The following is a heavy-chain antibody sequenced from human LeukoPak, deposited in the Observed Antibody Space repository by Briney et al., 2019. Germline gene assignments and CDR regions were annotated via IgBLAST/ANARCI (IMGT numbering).Heavy chain of an antibody. V-gene: IGHV4-61*01. CDR2: IYYSGST. Sequence: SETLSLTCTVSGGSISSSSYYWSWIRQPPGKGLEWIGYIYYSGSTNYNPSLKSRVTISVDTSKNQFSLKLSSVTAADTAVYYCAREANYYDSSGYYQSFDYWGQGTLVTVSS. CDR1: GGSISSSSYY. J-gene: IGHJ4*02. D-gene: IGHD3-22*01. CDR3: AREANYYDSSGYYQSFDY.